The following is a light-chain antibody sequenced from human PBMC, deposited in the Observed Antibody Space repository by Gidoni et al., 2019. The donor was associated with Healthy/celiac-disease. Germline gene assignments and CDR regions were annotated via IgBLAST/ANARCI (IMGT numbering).Light chain of an antibody. Sequence: DIQINQSPSSLSASVGDRVTITCQASQDISNYLNWYQQKPGKAPKLLIYDASNLETGVPSRFSGSGSGTDFTFTISSLQPEDIATYYCQQYDNLPRRSFGQGTKLEIK. CDR3: QQYDNLPRRS. V-gene: IGKV1-33*01. J-gene: IGKJ2*04. CDR1: QDISNY. CDR2: DAS.